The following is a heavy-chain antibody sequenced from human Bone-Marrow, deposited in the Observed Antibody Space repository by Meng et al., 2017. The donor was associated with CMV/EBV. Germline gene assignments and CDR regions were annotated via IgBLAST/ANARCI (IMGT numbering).Heavy chain of an antibody. J-gene: IGHJ6*02. CDR1: GFTFSSYS. D-gene: IGHD3-3*01. Sequence: GESLKISCAASGFTFSSYSMNWVRQAPGKGLEWVSSISSSSSYIYYADSVKRRFTISRDNAKNSLYLQMNSLRAEDTAVYYCARDEPYYDFWSGSLGYGMDVWGQGTTVTVYS. V-gene: IGHV3-21*01. CDR3: ARDEPYYDFWSGSLGYGMDV. CDR2: ISSSSSYI.